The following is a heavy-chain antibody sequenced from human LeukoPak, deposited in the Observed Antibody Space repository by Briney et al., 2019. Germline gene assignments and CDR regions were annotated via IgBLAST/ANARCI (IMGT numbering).Heavy chain of an antibody. V-gene: IGHV4-31*03. J-gene: IGHJ3*02. CDR2: IYYSGST. CDR1: GGSISSGGYY. D-gene: IGHD3-22*01. Sequence: PSETLSLTCTVSGGSISSGGYYWSWIRQHPGKGLEWIGYIYYSGSTYYNPSLKSRVTISVDTSKNQFSLKLSSVTAADTAVYYCARDTYYYDSSGYYYYPNAFDIWGQGTMATVSS. CDR3: ARDTYYYDSSGYYYYPNAFDI.